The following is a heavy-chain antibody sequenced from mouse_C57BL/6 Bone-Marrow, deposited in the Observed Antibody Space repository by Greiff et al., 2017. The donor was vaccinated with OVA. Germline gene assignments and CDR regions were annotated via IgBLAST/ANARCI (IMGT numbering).Heavy chain of an antibody. Sequence: VQLQQSGPELARPWASVKISCQAFYTFSRRVHFAIRDTNYWMQWVKQRPGQGLEWIGAIYPGNGDTSYNQKFKGKATLTADKSSSTAYMQLSSLTSEDSAIYYWAYDYYGSRDYAMDDWGQGTTVTVSS. J-gene: IGHJ4*01. CDR2: GQGLEWIG. V-gene: IGHV1-87*01. CDR1: YTFSRRVH. CDR3: SEDSAIYYWAYDYYGSRDYAMDD. D-gene: IGHD1-1*01.